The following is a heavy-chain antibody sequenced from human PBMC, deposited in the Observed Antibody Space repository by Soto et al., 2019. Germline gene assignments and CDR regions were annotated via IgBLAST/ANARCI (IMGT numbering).Heavy chain of an antibody. Sequence: PGGSLRLSCAASGFTFSSYAMSWVRQAPGKGLEWVSAISGSGGSTYYADSVKGRFTISRDNSKNSLYLQMNSLRDEDTAVYYCARDWWLVGLTGYRNWFDPWGQGTLVTVSS. CDR3: ARDWWLVGLTGYRNWFDP. CDR1: GFTFSSYA. V-gene: IGHV3-23*01. J-gene: IGHJ5*02. D-gene: IGHD3-9*01. CDR2: ISGSGGST.